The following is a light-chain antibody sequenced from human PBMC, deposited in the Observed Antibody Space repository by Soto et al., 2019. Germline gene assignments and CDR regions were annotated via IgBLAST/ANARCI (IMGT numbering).Light chain of an antibody. J-gene: IGKJ3*01. CDR3: QKYDSAPFT. CDR1: QGISNY. Sequence: DIQMTQSPSSLSAFVGDRVTITCRASQGISNYLAWYQQNPGKVPNVLIYLASNLRSGVPSRFSGTGSGTDFTLTISSLQPEDVELYYCQKYDSAPFTFAPGTTV. V-gene: IGKV1-27*01. CDR2: LAS.